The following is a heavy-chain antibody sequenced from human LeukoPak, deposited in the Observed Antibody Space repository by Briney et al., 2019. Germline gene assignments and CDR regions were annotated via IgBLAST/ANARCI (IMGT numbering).Heavy chain of an antibody. V-gene: IGHV4-34*01. Sequence: SETLSLTCAVYGGSFSGYYWSWLRQPPGKGLEGFGEINHSGSTNYNPSLKSRVTISVDTSKNQFSLKLSSVTAADTAVYYCARGRRGYSGYDSRYYCYMDVWGKGTTVTVSS. J-gene: IGHJ6*03. D-gene: IGHD5-12*01. CDR3: ARGRRGYSGYDSRYYCYMDV. CDR2: INHSGST. CDR1: GGSFSGYY.